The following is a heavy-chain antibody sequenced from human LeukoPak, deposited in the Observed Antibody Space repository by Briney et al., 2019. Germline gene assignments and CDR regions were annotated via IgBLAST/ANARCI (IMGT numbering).Heavy chain of an antibody. D-gene: IGHD4-17*01. V-gene: IGHV4-61*01. Sequence: PSETLSLTCTVSGGSISSSSYYWGWIRQPPGKGLEWIGYIYYSGSTNYNPSLKSRVTISVDTSKNQFSLKLSSVTAADTAVYYCARDGIDYGDYARWFDPWGQGTLVTVSS. CDR2: IYYSGST. J-gene: IGHJ5*02. CDR1: GGSISSSSYY. CDR3: ARDGIDYGDYARWFDP.